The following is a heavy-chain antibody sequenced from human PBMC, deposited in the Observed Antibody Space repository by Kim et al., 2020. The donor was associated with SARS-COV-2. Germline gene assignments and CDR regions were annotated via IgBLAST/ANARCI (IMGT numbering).Heavy chain of an antibody. V-gene: IGHV3-48*03. CDR2: ISSSGSTI. Sequence: GGSLRLSCAASGFTFSSYEMNWVRQAPGKGLEWVSYISSSGSTIYYADSVKGRFTISRDNAKNSLYLQMNSLRAEDTAVYYCAREDLPSELFDYWGQGTLVTVSS. J-gene: IGHJ4*02. D-gene: IGHD1-26*01. CDR1: GFTFSSYE. CDR3: AREDLPSELFDY.